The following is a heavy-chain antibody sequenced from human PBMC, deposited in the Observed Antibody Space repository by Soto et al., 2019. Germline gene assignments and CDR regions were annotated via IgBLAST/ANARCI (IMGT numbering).Heavy chain of an antibody. J-gene: IGHJ5*02. CDR1: GGSISSSSYY. CDR3: ARGNPLWFGELFLKSKLLSNTNWFDP. V-gene: IGHV4-39*01. D-gene: IGHD3-10*01. Sequence: PSETLSLTCTVSGGSISSSSYYWGWIRQPPGKGLEWIGSIYYSGSTYYNPSLKSRVTISVDTSKNQFSLKLSSVTAADTAVYYCARGNPLWFGELFLKSKLLSNTNWFDPWGQGTLVTVSS. CDR2: IYYSGST.